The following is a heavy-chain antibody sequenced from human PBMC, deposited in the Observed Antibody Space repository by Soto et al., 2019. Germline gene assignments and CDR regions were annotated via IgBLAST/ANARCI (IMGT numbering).Heavy chain of an antibody. V-gene: IGHV3-23*01. CDR1: GSTFSSYA. J-gene: IGHJ3*02. D-gene: IGHD2-15*01. CDR2: ISGSGDST. Sequence: EVQLWESGGGLVQPGGSLRLSCAASGSTFSSYAMSWVRQAPGKGLEWVSVISGSGDSTYYADSVKGLFTISRDNSKNLLYLQMNSLRAEDTAVYYCARELAYCSGGSCYMEGAFDIWGQGTMVTVSS. CDR3: ARELAYCSGGSCYMEGAFDI.